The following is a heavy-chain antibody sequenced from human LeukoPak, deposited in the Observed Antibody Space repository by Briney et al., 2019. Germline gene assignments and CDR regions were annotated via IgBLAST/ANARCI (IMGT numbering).Heavy chain of an antibody. J-gene: IGHJ3*02. CDR2: ISSSSSYI. CDR3: ARVWFRDDGAFDI. V-gene: IGHV3-21*01. Sequence: GGSLRLSCAASGFTFSSYSMNWVRQAPGKGLEWVSSISSSSSYIYYADSVKGRFTISRDNAKNSLYLQMNSLRAEDTAVYYCARVWFRDDGAFDIWGQGTMVTVSS. CDR1: GFTFSSYS. D-gene: IGHD3-9*01.